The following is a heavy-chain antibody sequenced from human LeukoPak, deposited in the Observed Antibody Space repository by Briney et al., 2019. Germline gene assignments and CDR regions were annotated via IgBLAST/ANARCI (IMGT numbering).Heavy chain of an antibody. Sequence: SETLSLTCAVYGGSFSGYYWSWIRQPPGKGLEWIGEINHSGITNYNPSLKSRVTISVDTSKNQFSLKLSSVTAADTAVYYCARALGYCGSGSYSTAGSAYYYYYGMDVWGQGTTVTVSS. CDR1: GGSFSGYY. CDR3: ARALGYCGSGSYSTAGSAYYYYYGMDV. CDR2: INHSGIT. V-gene: IGHV4-34*01. D-gene: IGHD3-10*01. J-gene: IGHJ6*02.